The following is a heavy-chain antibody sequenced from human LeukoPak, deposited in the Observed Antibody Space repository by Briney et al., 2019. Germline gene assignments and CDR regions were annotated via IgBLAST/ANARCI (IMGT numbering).Heavy chain of an antibody. CDR3: ARVAGYFDWEYYFDY. V-gene: IGHV3-48*03. CDR2: ISSGGDTI. D-gene: IGHD3-9*01. CDR1: GFTFSSYE. J-gene: IGHJ4*02. Sequence: PGGSLRLSCAASGFTFSSYEMNWVRQAPGKGLECVSYISSGGDTIYYADSVKDRFTISRDNAKNSLYLQMNSLRAEDTAVYYCARVAGYFDWEYYFDYWGQGTLVTVSS.